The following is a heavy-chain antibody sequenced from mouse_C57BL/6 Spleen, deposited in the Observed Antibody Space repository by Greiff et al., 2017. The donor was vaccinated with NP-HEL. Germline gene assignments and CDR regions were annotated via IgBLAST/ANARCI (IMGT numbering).Heavy chain of an antibody. CDR1: GYTFTDYE. CDR2: IDPETGGT. J-gene: IGHJ3*01. V-gene: IGHV1-15*01. D-gene: IGHD1-1*01. CDR3: TRKGGGYYGSSYAY. Sequence: QVQLKESGAELVRPGASVTLSCKASGYTFTDYEMHWVKQTPVHGLEWIGAIDPETGGTAYNQKFKGKAILTADKSSSTAYMELRSLTSEDSAVYYCTRKGGGYYGSSYAYWGQGTLVTVSA.